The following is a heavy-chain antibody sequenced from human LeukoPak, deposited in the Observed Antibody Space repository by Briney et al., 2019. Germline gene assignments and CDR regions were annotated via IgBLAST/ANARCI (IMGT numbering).Heavy chain of an antibody. CDR1: GGTFSSYA. Sequence: VASVKVSCKASGGTFSSYAISWVRQAPGQGLEWMGRIIPILGIANYAQKFQGRVTITADKSTSTAYMELSSLRSEDTDVYYCARDPAIATNDAFDIWGQGTMVTVSS. D-gene: IGHD6-13*01. CDR3: ARDPAIATNDAFDI. J-gene: IGHJ3*02. V-gene: IGHV1-69*04. CDR2: IIPILGIA.